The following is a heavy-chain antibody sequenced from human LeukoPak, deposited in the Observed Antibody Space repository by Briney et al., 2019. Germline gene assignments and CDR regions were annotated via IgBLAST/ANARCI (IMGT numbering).Heavy chain of an antibody. CDR2: IKQDGSEK. J-gene: IGHJ4*02. V-gene: IGHV3-7*03. D-gene: IGHD2-2*01. CDR1: GFTFSSYW. Sequence: GGSLRLSCAASGFTFSSYWMSWVREAPGKGLEWGANIKQDGSEKYYVDSVKGRFTISRDNAKNPLYLQMNSLRAEDTAVYYCARGIVVVPAAIPYWGQGTLVTVSS. CDR3: ARGIVVVPAAIPY.